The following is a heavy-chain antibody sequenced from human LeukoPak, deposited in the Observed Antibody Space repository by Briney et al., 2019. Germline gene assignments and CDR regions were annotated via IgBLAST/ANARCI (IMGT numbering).Heavy chain of an antibody. D-gene: IGHD2-2*01. CDR3: ARVPGGYCSSTSCNGGVYFDY. J-gene: IGHJ4*02. CDR1: GYTFTDYY. CDR2: INPKSGGT. V-gene: IGHV1-2*02. Sequence: ASEKVSCKASGYTFTDYYMHWARQAPAQGLEWMGWINPKSGGTNYAQKFQARVTMTRDTSISTAYIELSSLISDDTAMYYCARVPGGYCSSTSCNGGVYFDYWGQGTLVTVSS.